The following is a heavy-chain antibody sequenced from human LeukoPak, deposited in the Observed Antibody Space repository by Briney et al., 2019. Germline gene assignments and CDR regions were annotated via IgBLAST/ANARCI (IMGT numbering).Heavy chain of an antibody. D-gene: IGHD2-2*01. V-gene: IGHV1-2*02. CDR2: INPNSGGT. CDR3: ARGDIVVVPAPDSDFRFDP. Sequence: GASVKVSCKASGYTFTGYYMHWVRQAPGQGLEWMGWINPNSGGTNYAQKFQGRVTMTRDTSISTAYMELSRLRSDDTAVYYYARGDIVVVPAPDSDFRFDPWGQGTLVTVSS. J-gene: IGHJ5*02. CDR1: GYTFTGYY.